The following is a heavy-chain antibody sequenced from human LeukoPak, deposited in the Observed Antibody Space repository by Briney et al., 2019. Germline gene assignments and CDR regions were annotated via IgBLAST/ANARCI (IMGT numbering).Heavy chain of an antibody. CDR3: VKGSSSTWYGDWLDS. D-gene: IGHD6-13*01. V-gene: IGHV3-23*01. Sequence: PGGSLTLSCAVSGFTFSSYAMTWVRQAPGKGLDWVSDISNGGGTTYYADSVKGRFTISRDNSRKTVYLQMNSLRVDDTAIYYCVKGSSSTWYGDWLDSWGQGTLVTVSS. CDR2: ISNGGGTT. J-gene: IGHJ5*01. CDR1: GFTFSSYA.